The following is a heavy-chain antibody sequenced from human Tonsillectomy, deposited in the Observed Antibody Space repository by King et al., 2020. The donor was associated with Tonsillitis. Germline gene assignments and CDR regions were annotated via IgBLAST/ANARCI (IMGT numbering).Heavy chain of an antibody. Sequence: EVQLVESGVGLVQPGWSLRLSCSASGFTFSSYSMNWVRQAPGKGLGWISYITSTTNTIYDADFVRGRFTISRDNAKNSLYLQMNSLRAEDTAVYFCARGEQYYDFWSGYYYFDAWGQGTLVTVSS. D-gene: IGHD3-3*01. J-gene: IGHJ4*02. CDR2: ITSTTNTI. CDR3: ARGEQYYDFWSGYYYFDA. V-gene: IGHV3-48*01. CDR1: GFTFSSYS.